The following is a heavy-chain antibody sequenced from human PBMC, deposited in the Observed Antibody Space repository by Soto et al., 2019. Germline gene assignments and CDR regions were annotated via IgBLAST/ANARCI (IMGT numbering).Heavy chain of an antibody. CDR3: VRQPGGVATPGDDY. D-gene: IGHD3-10*01. Sequence: QVQLVQSGAEVKKPGASVKVSCEASGYNFDAFDIHWVRQAAGQGLEWMGWMNPRTGDTAFAQEFQDRVTMTSDTSRNTAYMEVRGLRSEDTAVYFCVRQPGGVATPGDDYWGQGTLVTVSS. J-gene: IGHJ4*02. CDR1: GYNFDAFD. CDR2: MNPRTGDT. V-gene: IGHV1-8*02.